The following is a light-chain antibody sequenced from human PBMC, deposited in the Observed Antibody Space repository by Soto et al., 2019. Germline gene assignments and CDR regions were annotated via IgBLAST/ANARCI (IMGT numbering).Light chain of an antibody. J-gene: IGKJ3*01. CDR1: QSVLFSSNSKNY. CDR3: QQYYSALFT. V-gene: IGKV4-1*01. Sequence: DIVMTQSPDSLAVSLGERATINCKSSQSVLFSSNSKNYLAWYQQKPGQPPKLLIYWASTRESGVPDRFTGSGSGTEYTLTISSLQAEDVALYYCQQYYSALFTFGPGTKVDIK. CDR2: WAS.